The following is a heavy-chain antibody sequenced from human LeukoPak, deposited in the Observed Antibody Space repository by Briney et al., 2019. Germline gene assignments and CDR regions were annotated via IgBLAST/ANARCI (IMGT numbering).Heavy chain of an antibody. V-gene: IGHV1-46*01. Sequence: ASVKVSCKASGYTFITYYIHWVRPAPGQGLEWMGIISPSGGSTTYAQRFQGRVTITADKSTSTAYMDLSSLRSEDTAVYYCARDLPPYYFDYWGRGTLVTVSS. J-gene: IGHJ4*02. CDR3: ARDLPPYYFDY. CDR2: ISPSGGST. CDR1: GYTFITYY.